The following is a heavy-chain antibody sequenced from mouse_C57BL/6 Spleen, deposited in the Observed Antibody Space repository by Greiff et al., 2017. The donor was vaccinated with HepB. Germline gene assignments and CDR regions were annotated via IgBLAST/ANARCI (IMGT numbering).Heavy chain of an antibody. Sequence: DVMLVESAGGLVQPGSSMKLSCTASGFTFSDYYMAWVRQVPEKGLEWVANINYDGSSTYYLDSLKSRFIISRDNAKNILYLQMSSLKSEDTATYYCARGDYYYGSSYGFAYWGQGTLVTVSA. D-gene: IGHD1-1*01. CDR2: INYDGSST. CDR3: ARGDYYYGSSYGFAY. J-gene: IGHJ3*01. V-gene: IGHV5-16*01. CDR1: GFTFSDYY.